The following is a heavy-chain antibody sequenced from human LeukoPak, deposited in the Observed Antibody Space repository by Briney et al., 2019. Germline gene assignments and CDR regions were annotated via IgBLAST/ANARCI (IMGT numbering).Heavy chain of an antibody. Sequence: GGSLRLSCAASGFTFSSYWMSWVRQAPGKGLEWVANIKQDGSEKYYVDSVKGRFTISRDNVKNSLYLQMNSLSAEDTAVYYCARDGLGGEVDYWGQGTLVTVSS. CDR3: ARDGLGGEVDY. CDR1: GFTFSSYW. V-gene: IGHV3-7*03. D-gene: IGHD3-10*01. CDR2: IKQDGSEK. J-gene: IGHJ4*02.